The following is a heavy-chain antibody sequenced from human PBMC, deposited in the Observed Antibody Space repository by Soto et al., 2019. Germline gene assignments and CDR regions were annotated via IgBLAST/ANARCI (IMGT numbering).Heavy chain of an antibody. CDR2: IYYSGST. D-gene: IGHD3-3*01. CDR3: ETLYDFRAYYFDY. J-gene: IGHJ4*02. CDR1: GGSISSYY. V-gene: IGHV4-59*01. Sequence: SETLSLTCTVSGGSISSYYWSWIRQPPGKGLEWIGYIYYSGSTNYNPSLKSRVTISVDTSKNQFSLKLSSVTAADTAVYYCETLYDFRAYYFDYWGQGTLVTVSS.